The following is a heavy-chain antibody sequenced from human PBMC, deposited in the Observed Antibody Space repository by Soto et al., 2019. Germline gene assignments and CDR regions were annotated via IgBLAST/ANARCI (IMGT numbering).Heavy chain of an antibody. V-gene: IGHV4-30-2*06. CDR3: ARTFYFDSRGYYYFFFDR. J-gene: IGHJ4*02. D-gene: IGHD3-22*01. CDR2: IYHSGST. Sequence: PSETLSLTCAVSGGSIGSDGYSWSWIRQSPGKGLEWIGHIYHSGSTYYNPSLKRRVTITVDTSKNQLSLNLRSMTAADTAVYFCARTFYFDSRGYYYFFFDRWGQGALVTVS. CDR1: GGSIGSDGYS.